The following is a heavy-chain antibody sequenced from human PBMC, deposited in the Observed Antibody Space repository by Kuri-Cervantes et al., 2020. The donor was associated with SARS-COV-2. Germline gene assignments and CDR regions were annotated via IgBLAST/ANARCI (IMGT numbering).Heavy chain of an antibody. CDR3: AKVPYGIVVVPAAIVWFDP. CDR1: GFTFSGHW. D-gene: IGHD2-2*02. Sequence: GGSLRLSCAASGFTFSGHWIHWVRQAPGKGLVWVSRINPDGSYTNNADSVKGRFTISRDNSKNTLYLQMNSLRAEDTAVYYCAKVPYGIVVVPAAIVWFDPWGQGTLVTVSS. CDR2: INPDGSYT. J-gene: IGHJ5*02. V-gene: IGHV3-74*01.